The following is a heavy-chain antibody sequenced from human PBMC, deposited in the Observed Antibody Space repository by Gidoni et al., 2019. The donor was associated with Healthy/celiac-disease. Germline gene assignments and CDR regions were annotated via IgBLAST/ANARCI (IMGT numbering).Heavy chain of an antibody. CDR1: GGSFSGYY. V-gene: IGHV4-34*01. Sequence: QVQLQQWGAGLLKPSETLSLTCAVYGGSFSGYYWSWIRQPPGKGLEWIGEINHSGSTNYNPSLKSRVTISVDTSKNQFSLKLSSVTAADTAVYYCARRYCSGGSCSDFDYWGQGTLVTVSS. D-gene: IGHD2-15*01. CDR2: INHSGST. J-gene: IGHJ4*02. CDR3: ARRYCSGGSCSDFDY.